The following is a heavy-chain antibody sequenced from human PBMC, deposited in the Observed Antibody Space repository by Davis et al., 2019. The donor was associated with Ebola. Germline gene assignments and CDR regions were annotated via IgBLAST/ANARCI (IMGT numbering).Heavy chain of an antibody. D-gene: IGHD2-15*01. J-gene: IGHJ6*02. Sequence: ASVKVSCKASGYTFTSYGISWVRQAPGQGLEWMGWISAYNGNTNYAQKFQGRVTMTRDTSISTAHMELSSLRSDDTAVYYCARAAEDGYYYYGMDVWGQGTTVTVSS. CDR3: ARAAEDGYYYYGMDV. CDR1: GYTFTSYG. CDR2: ISAYNGNT. V-gene: IGHV1-18*01.